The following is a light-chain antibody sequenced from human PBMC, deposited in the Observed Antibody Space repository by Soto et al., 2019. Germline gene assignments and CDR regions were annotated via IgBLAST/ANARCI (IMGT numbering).Light chain of an antibody. CDR2: GAS. CDR1: EDVGSN. J-gene: IGKJ1*01. CDR3: QQYNQWPSST. Sequence: EIVMTQSPDTLSVSPGERVTLSCRASEDVGSNLAWYQQKVGQVPRLVIYGASSRATGMPARFSASGSGTEFTLTISSLQSEDFGVYYCQQYNQWPSSTFGQGTRVDI. V-gene: IGKV3-15*01.